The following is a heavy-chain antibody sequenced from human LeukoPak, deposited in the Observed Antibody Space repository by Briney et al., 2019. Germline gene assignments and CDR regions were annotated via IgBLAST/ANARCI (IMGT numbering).Heavy chain of an antibody. Sequence: PGRSLRLSCAGSGFSFSSYAMHWVRQAPGKGLEWVTFISYDGTNKYYADSVKGRFTISRDNSKNTMYLQMNSLRAEDTAVYYCAELGITMIGGVWGKGTTVTISS. CDR2: ISYDGTNK. D-gene: IGHD3-10*02. J-gene: IGHJ6*04. V-gene: IGHV3-30*04. CDR3: AELGITMIGGV. CDR1: GFSFSSYA.